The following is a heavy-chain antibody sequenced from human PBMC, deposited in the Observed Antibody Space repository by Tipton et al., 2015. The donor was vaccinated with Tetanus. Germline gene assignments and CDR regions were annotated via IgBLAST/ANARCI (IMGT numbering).Heavy chain of an antibody. CDR1: GGSVSSTGFF. D-gene: IGHD2-15*01. CDR3: ARDRHLRLRPSGSFDY. V-gene: IGHV4-31*02. J-gene: IGHJ4*02. CDR2: VNNNGDT. Sequence: LRLSCTVSGGSVSSTGFFWGWIRQQPGRGLEWIGHVNNNGDTFYNQSLKRRLTISLDTAKNQFSLRLTPVSAADTAVYFCARDRHLRLRPSGSFDYWGPGALVTVSS.